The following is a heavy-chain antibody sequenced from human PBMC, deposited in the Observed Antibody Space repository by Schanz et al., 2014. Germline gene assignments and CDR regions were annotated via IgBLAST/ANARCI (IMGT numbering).Heavy chain of an antibody. CDR1: GFTVRSNY. V-gene: IGHV3-53*01. D-gene: IGHD5-12*01. Sequence: EVQLVESGGGLIQPGGSLRLSCAVSGFTVRSNYMSWVRQAPGKGLEWVSTVYMSAASTRYADSVKGRFIISRDSSKNTLFLQMSSLRPEDTALYFCARDEGRDGYNLAFDVWGQGTLVTVSS. CDR3: ARDEGRDGYNLAFDV. J-gene: IGHJ3*01. CDR2: VYMSAAST.